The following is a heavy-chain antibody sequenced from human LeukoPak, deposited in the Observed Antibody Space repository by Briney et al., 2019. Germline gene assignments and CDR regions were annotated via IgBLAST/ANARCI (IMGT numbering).Heavy chain of an antibody. V-gene: IGHV3-7*01. CDR3: ARDSYYDILTGYYTWGEGDY. D-gene: IGHD3-9*01. J-gene: IGHJ4*02. CDR1: GGSFSGYY. CDR2: IKQDGSEK. Sequence: ETLSLTCAVYGGSFSGYYWSWIRQPPGKGLEWVANIKQDGSEKYYVDSVKGRFTISRDNAKNSLYLQMNSLRAEDTAVYYCARDSYYDILTGYYTWGEGDYWGQGTLVTVSS.